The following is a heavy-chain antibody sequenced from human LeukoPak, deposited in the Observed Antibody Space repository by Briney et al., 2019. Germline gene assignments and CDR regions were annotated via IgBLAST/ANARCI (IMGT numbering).Heavy chain of an antibody. J-gene: IGHJ4*02. CDR3: AKDWVVVPTFDY. CDR1: GFTFSSYW. Sequence: GGSLRLSCAASGFTFSSYWMHWVRQAPGKGLVWFSRINSDGSSTSYADSVKGRFTISRDNAKNTLYLQMNSLRAEDTAVYYCAKDWVVVPTFDYWGQGTLVTVSS. CDR2: INSDGSST. D-gene: IGHD2-21*01. V-gene: IGHV3-74*01.